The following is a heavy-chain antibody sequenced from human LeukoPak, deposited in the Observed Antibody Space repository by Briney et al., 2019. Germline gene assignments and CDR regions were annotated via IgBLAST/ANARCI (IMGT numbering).Heavy chain of an antibody. J-gene: IGHJ4*02. CDR3: ARGRDGSTFDY. V-gene: IGHV3-7*01. D-gene: IGHD5-24*01. CDR2: IKQDGSEK. CDR1: GFTFSRYW. Sequence: GGSLRLSCAASGFTFSRYWMSWVRQAPGKGPEWVANIKQDGSEKYYVDSVKGRFTISRDNAKNSLYLQMNSLRAEDTAVYYCARGRDGSTFDYWGQGTLVTVSS.